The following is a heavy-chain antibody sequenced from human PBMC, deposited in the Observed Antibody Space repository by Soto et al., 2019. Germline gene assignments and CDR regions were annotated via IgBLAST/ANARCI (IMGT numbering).Heavy chain of an antibody. J-gene: IGHJ5*02. D-gene: IGHD6-13*01. V-gene: IGHV1-2*04. CDR2: INPNSGGT. CDR1: GYIFTGYY. CDR3: ARSVWYSCSYNWFDP. Sequence: QVQLVQSGAEVKKPGASVKVSCKASGYIFTGYYMHWVRQAPGQGLEWMGWINPNSGGTNYAQKFQGWVTMTRDTSIRPASMELSRLRSDDTAVNYCARSVWYSCSYNWFDPWGQGTLVTVSS.